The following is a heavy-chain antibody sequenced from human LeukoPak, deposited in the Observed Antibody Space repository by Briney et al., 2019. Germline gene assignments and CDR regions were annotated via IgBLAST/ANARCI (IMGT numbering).Heavy chain of an antibody. Sequence: ASVKVSCKASGYTFTGYYMHWVRQAPGQGLEWMGWINPNSGDTKYAQKFQGRVTMTRDTSISTAYMELSRLRSDDTAIYYCARVQTTGLLEWLYWGQGALVTVSS. D-gene: IGHD3-3*01. CDR3: ARVQTTGLLEWLY. CDR2: INPNSGDT. V-gene: IGHV1-2*02. J-gene: IGHJ4*02. CDR1: GYTFTGYY.